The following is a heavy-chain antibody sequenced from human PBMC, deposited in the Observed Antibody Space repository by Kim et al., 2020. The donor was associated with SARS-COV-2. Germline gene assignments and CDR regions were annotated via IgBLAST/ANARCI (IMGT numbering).Heavy chain of an antibody. J-gene: IGHJ6*01. V-gene: IGHV3-7*03. CDR2: IKEDGSEK. CDR3: ESGGGSYADYYYGMDV. CDR1: GFTFSNYW. Sequence: GGSLRLSCAASGFTFSNYWMTWVRQAPGKGLEWVANIKEDGSEKYYVDSVKGRFTISRDNAKNSLYLQMNSLRAEDTAVYYCESGGGSYADYYYGMDVWG. D-gene: IGHD1-26*01.